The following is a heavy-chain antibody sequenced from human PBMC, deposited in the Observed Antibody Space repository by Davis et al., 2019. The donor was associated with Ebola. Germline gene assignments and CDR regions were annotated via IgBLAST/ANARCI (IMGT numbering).Heavy chain of an antibody. D-gene: IGHD3-10*01. Sequence: GESLKISCAASGFTFSSYAMSWVRQAPGKGLEWVSSISSSSSYIYYADSVKGRFTISRDNAKNSLYLQMNSLRAEDTAVYYCARGFSKWFRELSDYWGQGTLVTVSS. J-gene: IGHJ4*02. CDR1: GFTFSSYA. CDR3: ARGFSKWFRELSDY. V-gene: IGHV3-21*01. CDR2: ISSSSSYI.